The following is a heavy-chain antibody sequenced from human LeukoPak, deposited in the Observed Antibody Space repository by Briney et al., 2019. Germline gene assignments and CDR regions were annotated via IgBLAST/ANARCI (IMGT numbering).Heavy chain of an antibody. D-gene: IGHD7-27*01. V-gene: IGHV3-21*01. CDR2: ISSSSSDI. J-gene: IGHJ3*02. CDR3: ARTGYDAFDI. CDR1: GLSFGYYT. Sequence: GGSLRLSGAAPGLSFGYYTVNWFRKAPGKGLEWVSSISSSSSDIYYADSVKGRFTISRDNAKNSLYLQMNSLRAEDTAVYYCARTGYDAFDIWGQGTMVTVSS.